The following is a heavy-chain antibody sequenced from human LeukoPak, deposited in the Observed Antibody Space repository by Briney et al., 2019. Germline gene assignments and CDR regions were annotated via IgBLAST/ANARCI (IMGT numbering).Heavy chain of an antibody. V-gene: IGHV3-30-3*02. CDR3: AKSISPFDY. J-gene: IGHJ4*02. Sequence: GGSLRLSCVASGFTFSNYAMHWVRQAPGKGLEWVAVISYDGSNKYYVDSVRGRFTISRDTYKNTLYLQMNSLRAEDTAVYYCAKSISPFDYWGQGTLVTVSS. CDR1: GFTFSNYA. CDR2: ISYDGSNK.